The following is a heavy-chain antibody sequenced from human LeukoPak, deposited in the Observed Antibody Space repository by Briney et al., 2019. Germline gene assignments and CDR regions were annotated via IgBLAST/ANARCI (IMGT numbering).Heavy chain of an antibody. V-gene: IGHV1-3*01. CDR1: GYTFTSYA. CDR2: INAGNGNT. Sequence: GASVKVSCKASGYTFTSYAMHWVRQAPGQRLEWMGWINAGNGNTKYSQKFQGRVTITRDTSASTAYMELSSLRSEDTAVYYCARDGDSSGYCAFDIWGQGTMVTVSA. D-gene: IGHD3-22*01. J-gene: IGHJ3*02. CDR3: ARDGDSSGYCAFDI.